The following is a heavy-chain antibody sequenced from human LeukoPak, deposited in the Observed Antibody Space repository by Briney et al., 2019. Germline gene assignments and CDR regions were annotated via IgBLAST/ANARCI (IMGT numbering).Heavy chain of an antibody. Sequence: EASVKVSCKASGYTFSDYYIHWVRQAPGQGLEWMGKMNPSGGTTTYAQKFQGRVTMTRDTPTSTVYMEMSSLRPEDTAVYYCAREEAGGLFDYWGQGTLVTVSS. CDR2: MNPSGGTT. CDR3: AREEAGGLFDY. V-gene: IGHV1-46*01. CDR1: GYTFSDYY. J-gene: IGHJ4*02. D-gene: IGHD3-16*01.